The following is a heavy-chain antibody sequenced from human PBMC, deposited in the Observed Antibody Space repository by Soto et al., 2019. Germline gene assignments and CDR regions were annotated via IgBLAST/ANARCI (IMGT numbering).Heavy chain of an antibody. CDR3: AKGFPRLHVDTTAWEN. CDR2: ISGNGVAT. J-gene: IGHJ4*02. D-gene: IGHD5-18*01. V-gene: IGHV3-23*01. Sequence: EVQLCASGGGLVQPWGSMRLSCAASGFPFSSFAMCWLRQAPGKGLEWVSYISGNGVATSYADSVKGRFTTSRDNSKNVVYRQLNRLSDEATAVYYCAKGFPRLHVDTTAWENWGQGTLVTVSS. CDR1: GFPFSSFA.